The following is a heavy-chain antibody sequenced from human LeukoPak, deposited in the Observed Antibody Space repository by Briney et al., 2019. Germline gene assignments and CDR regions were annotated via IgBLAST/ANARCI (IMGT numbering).Heavy chain of an antibody. V-gene: IGHV4-59*01. D-gene: IGHD6-13*01. CDR3: AREPRYSSSWYYFDY. CDR2: INNSGST. CDR1: GGSFSNYY. J-gene: IGHJ4*02. Sequence: SETLSLTCTFSGGSFSNYYWGWIRQPPGKGLEWIGLINNSGSTNYYPSLKSRVTISADTSKNQFSLRLSSVTAADTAVYYCAREPRYSSSWYYFDYWGQGTLVTVS.